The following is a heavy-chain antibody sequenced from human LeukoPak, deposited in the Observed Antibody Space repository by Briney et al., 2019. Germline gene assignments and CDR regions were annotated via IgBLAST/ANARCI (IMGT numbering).Heavy chain of an antibody. Sequence: PSDTLSLTCGVSGYSISSGYYWGWIRQPPGKGLERMGSIYHSGSTYYNPYLKSRVTISVDTSKNQFSLKLRSVTAADTALYYCARWDSGEWLHDAFDIWGQGTRVTVSS. J-gene: IGHJ3*02. CDR2: IYHSGST. D-gene: IGHD5-12*01. CDR1: GYSISSGYY. V-gene: IGHV4-38-2*01. CDR3: ARWDSGEWLHDAFDI.